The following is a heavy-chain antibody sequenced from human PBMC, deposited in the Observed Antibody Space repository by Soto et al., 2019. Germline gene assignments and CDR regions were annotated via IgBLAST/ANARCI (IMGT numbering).Heavy chain of an antibody. Sequence: GESLKISCAASGFTFSSYDMHWVRQATGKGLEWVSAIGTAGDTYYPGSVKGRFTISRENAKNSLYLQMNSLRAGDTAVYYCARASRDHYDSSGYYYWYFDLWGRGTLVTVSS. CDR2: IGTAGDT. V-gene: IGHV3-13*01. CDR1: GFTFSSYD. CDR3: ARASRDHYDSSGYYYWYFDL. D-gene: IGHD3-22*01. J-gene: IGHJ2*01.